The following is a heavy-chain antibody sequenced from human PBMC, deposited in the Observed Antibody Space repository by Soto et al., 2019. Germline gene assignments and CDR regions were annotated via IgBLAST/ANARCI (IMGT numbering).Heavy chain of an antibody. V-gene: IGHV5-51*01. J-gene: IGHJ3*02. CDR3: ARQVLGIVVVVAAWQVYDAFDI. CDR1: GYSFTSYW. Sequence: GESLKISCKGSGYSFTSYWVGWVRQMPGKGLEWMGIIYPGDSDTRYSPSFQGQVTISADKSISTAYLQWSSLKASDTAMYYCARQVLGIVVVVAAWQVYDAFDIWGQGTMVTVSS. CDR2: IYPGDSDT. D-gene: IGHD2-15*01.